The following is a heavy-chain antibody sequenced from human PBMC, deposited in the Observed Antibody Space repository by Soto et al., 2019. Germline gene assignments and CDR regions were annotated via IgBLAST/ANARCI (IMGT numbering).Heavy chain of an antibody. D-gene: IGHD4-17*01. J-gene: IGHJ3*02. CDR3: ARDSGDYRLNDAFDI. Sequence: PSETLSLTCSVSDGSISSGSYYWGWLRQPPGKGLEWIGKIYHSGSADYNPSLKSRATISIDKSKNQFFLTLSSVTAADTAVYYCARDSGDYRLNDAFDIWGQGTMVTVSS. CDR1: DGSISSGSYY. CDR2: IYHSGSA. V-gene: IGHV4-39*07.